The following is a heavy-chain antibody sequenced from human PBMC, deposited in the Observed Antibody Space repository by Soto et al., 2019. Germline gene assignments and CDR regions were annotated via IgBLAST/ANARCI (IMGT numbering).Heavy chain of an antibody. V-gene: IGHV3-23*01. J-gene: IGHJ4*02. CDR2: ISGSGGST. D-gene: IGHD2-15*01. CDR3: AKPTEGYCSGGSCYLFDY. CDR1: GFTFWGYA. Sequence: GGSLRISCAASGFTFWGYAMSWVRPAPGKGLEWVSAISGSGGSTYYAASVKGRFTISRDNSTNTLYLQMNSLGAEDTAVYYCAKPTEGYCSGGSCYLFDYWGQGTLVTVSS.